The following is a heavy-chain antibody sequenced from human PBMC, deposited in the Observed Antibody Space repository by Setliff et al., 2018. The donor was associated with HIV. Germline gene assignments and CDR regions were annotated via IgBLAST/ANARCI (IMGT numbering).Heavy chain of an antibody. J-gene: IGHJ4*02. CDR3: ARGAVVTNYFDY. CDR1: GGSISSYY. D-gene: IGHD2-15*01. Sequence: PSETLSLTCTVSGGSISSYYWSWIRQPPGKGLEWIGYIYYSGSTNYNPSLKSRVTISVDGSKNQFSLKLSSVTAADTAVYYCARGAVVTNYFDYWGQGTLVTVSS. V-gene: IGHV4-59*08. CDR2: IYYSGST.